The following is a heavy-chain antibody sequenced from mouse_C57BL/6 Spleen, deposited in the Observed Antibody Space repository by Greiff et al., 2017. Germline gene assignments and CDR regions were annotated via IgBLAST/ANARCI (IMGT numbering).Heavy chain of an antibody. J-gene: IGHJ3*01. CDR1: GYTFTSYW. CDR2: IDPSDSYT. Sequence: QVQLQQSGAELVKPGASVKLSCKASGYTFTSYWMQWVKQRPGQGLEWIGEIDPSDSYTNYNQKFKGKATLTVDTSSSTAYMQLSSLTSEDSAVYYCARYDCYSPFAYWGQGTLVTVSA. V-gene: IGHV1-50*01. CDR3: ARYDCYSPFAY. D-gene: IGHD2-3*01.